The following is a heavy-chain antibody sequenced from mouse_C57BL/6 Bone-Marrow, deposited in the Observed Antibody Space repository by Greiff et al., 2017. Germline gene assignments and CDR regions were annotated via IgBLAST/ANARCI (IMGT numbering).Heavy chain of an antibody. CDR1: GYTFTSYW. D-gene: IGHD1-1*01. Sequence: VQLQQPGAELVKPGASVKLSCKASGYTFTSYWMHWVKQRPGRGLEWIGRIVPNSGGTKYNEKFKSKATLTVDKPSSTAYMQLSSLTSEDSAVYYCARSHYYGSSYWYFDVWGTGTTVTVSS. J-gene: IGHJ1*03. CDR2: IVPNSGGT. V-gene: IGHV1-72*01. CDR3: ARSHYYGSSYWYFDV.